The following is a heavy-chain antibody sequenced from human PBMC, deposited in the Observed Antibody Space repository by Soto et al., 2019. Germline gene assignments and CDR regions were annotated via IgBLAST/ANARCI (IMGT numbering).Heavy chain of an antibody. CDR2: ISYDGSNK. V-gene: IGHV3-30-3*01. Sequence: QVQLVESGGGVVQPGRSLRLSCAASGFTFSSYAMHWVRQAPGKGLEWVAVISYDGSNKYYADSVKGRFTISRDNSKNTLYLQMNRLRAEDTAVYYCANGGQWLAPIDYWGQGTLVTVSS. D-gene: IGHD6-19*01. CDR3: ANGGQWLAPIDY. J-gene: IGHJ4*02. CDR1: GFTFSSYA.